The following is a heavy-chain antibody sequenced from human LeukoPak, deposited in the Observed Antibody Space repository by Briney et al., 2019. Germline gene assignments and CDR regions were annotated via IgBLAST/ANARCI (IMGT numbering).Heavy chain of an antibody. CDR1: GFTFSSYG. CDR2: ISGSGGST. D-gene: IGHD2-21*01. Sequence: PGGSLRLPCAASGFTFSSYGMSWVRQAPGKGLEWVSAISGSGGSTYYADSVKGRFTISRDNSKNTLYLQMNSLRAEDTAVYFCARDQHTGSQKISDYWGQGTLVTVSS. V-gene: IGHV3-23*01. CDR3: ARDQHTGSQKISDY. J-gene: IGHJ4*02.